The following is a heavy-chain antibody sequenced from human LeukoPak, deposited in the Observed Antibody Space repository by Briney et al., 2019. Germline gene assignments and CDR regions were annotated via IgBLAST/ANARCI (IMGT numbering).Heavy chain of an antibody. D-gene: IGHD1-26*01. V-gene: IGHV3-11*06. J-gene: IGHJ4*01. CDR1: GFMFSSNW. Sequence: PGGSLRLSCAASGFMFSSNWMSWIRQAPGKGLEWVSYIGGSSSYTNYADSVKGRFTISRDNTENSLYLQMSSLRAEDTAVYYCARDILGTSGHFDYWGHGILVTVSS. CDR2: IGGSSSYT. CDR3: ARDILGTSGHFDY.